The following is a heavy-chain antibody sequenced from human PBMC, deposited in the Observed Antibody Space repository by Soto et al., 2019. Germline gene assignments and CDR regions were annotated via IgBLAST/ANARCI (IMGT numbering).Heavy chain of an antibody. D-gene: IGHD6-13*01. CDR3: AIWSSSWSYFDY. Sequence: EVQLLESGGGLVQPGGSLRLSCAASGFTFSNYARSWVRQAPGKGLEWVSAISGSGGSTYYADSVKGRFTISRDNSKNTLYLQMNSLRGEDTAVYYCAIWSSSWSYFDYWGQGTLVTVSS. CDR1: GFTFSNYA. J-gene: IGHJ4*02. CDR2: ISGSGGST. V-gene: IGHV3-23*01.